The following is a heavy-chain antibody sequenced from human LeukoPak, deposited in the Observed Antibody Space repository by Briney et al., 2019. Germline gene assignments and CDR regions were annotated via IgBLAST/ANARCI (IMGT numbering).Heavy chain of an antibody. Sequence: ASVKVSCKASGYTFTSYYMHWVRQAPGQGLEWMGIINPSGGSTSYAQKFQGRVTMTRDTSTSTVYMELSSLRSEDTAVYYCAKSKDDYGDSDAFDIWGQGTMVTVSS. CDR1: GYTFTSYY. CDR2: INPSGGST. V-gene: IGHV1-46*01. D-gene: IGHD4-17*01. J-gene: IGHJ3*02. CDR3: AKSKDDYGDSDAFDI.